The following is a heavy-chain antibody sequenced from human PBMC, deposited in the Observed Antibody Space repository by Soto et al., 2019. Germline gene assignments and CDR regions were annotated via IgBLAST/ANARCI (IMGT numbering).Heavy chain of an antibody. V-gene: IGHV3-9*01. CDR1: GFTFDDYA. CDR2: ISWNSGSI. D-gene: IGHD3-10*01. J-gene: IGHJ4*02. CDR3: AKDNYGSGQIGY. Sequence: EVQLVESGGGLVQPGRSLRLSCAASGFTFDDYAMHWVWQAPGKGLEWVSGISWNSGSIGYADSVKGRFTISRDNAKNSLYLQMNSLRAEDTALYYCAKDNYGSGQIGYWGQGTLVTVSS.